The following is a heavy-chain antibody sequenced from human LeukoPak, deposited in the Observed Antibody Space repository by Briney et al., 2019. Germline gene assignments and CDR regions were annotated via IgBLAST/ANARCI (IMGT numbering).Heavy chain of an antibody. V-gene: IGHV3-21*01. Sequence: PGGSLRLSCAASGFSFGSYTMSWVRQAPGKGLEWVAGISSHSDYIYHADSMEGRCTISRDNAKNSLYLQMNSLGAEDTAVYYCARDFGARVNAVMGYAGRFDCWGQGTLVTVSS. D-gene: IGHD5-18*01. J-gene: IGHJ4*02. CDR3: ARDFGARVNAVMGYAGRFDC. CDR2: ISSHSDYI. CDR1: GFSFGSYT.